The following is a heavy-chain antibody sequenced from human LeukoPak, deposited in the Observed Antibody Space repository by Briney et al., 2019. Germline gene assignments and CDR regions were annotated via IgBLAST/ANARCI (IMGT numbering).Heavy chain of an antibody. CDR2: ISAYNGNT. D-gene: IGHD6-13*01. CDR1: GYTFTSYG. Sequence: ASVKVSCKASGYTFTSYGISWVRQAPGQGLEWMGWISAYNGNTNYAQKLQGRVTITTDTSTSTAYMELRSLRSDDTAVYYCARDWRLPSVRSSWPHFDYWGQGTLVTVSS. J-gene: IGHJ4*02. V-gene: IGHV1-18*01. CDR3: ARDWRLPSVRSSWPHFDY.